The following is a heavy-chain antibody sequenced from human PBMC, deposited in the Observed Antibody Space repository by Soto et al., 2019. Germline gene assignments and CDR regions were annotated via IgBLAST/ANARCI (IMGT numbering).Heavy chain of an antibody. V-gene: IGHV3-66*01. CDR2: IYSGGST. CDR3: VSTTDDSSGYYYGRY. J-gene: IGHJ4*02. CDR1: GFTVSSNY. D-gene: IGHD3-22*01. Sequence: GGSLRLSCAASGFTVSSNYMSWVRQAPGKGLEWVSVIYSGGSTYYADSVKGRFTISRDNSKNTLYLQMNSLRAEDTAVYYCVSTTDDSSGYYYGRYWGQGTLVTVSS.